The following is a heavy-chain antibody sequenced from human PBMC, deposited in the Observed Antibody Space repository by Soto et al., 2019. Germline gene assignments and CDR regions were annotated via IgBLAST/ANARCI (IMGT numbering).Heavy chain of an antibody. Sequence: EVQLLESGGGLVQPGGSLRLSCAASGFTFSSYVMSWVRQAPGKGLEWVSAISESGGSTYYADSVKGRFTISRDNSKNRLFRQLNSRRDGETAVYYCAKGGGLDDWGQGTLVTVSP. D-gene: IGHD3-16*01. V-gene: IGHV3-23*01. CDR1: GFTFSSYV. CDR2: ISESGGST. J-gene: IGHJ4*02. CDR3: AKGGGLDD.